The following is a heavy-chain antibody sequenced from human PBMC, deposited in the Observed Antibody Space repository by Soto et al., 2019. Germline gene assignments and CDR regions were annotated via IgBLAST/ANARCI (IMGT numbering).Heavy chain of an antibody. D-gene: IGHD5-18*01. V-gene: IGHV1-2*04. CDR1: GYTFTGYY. Sequence: ASVKVSCKASGYTFTGYYMHWVRQAPGQGLEWMGWINPNSGGTNYAQKFQGWVTMTRDTSISTAYMELSRLRSDDTAVYYCARDRIQLGIRYYYYYGMDVWGQGTTVTVSS. CDR3: ARDRIQLGIRYYYYYGMDV. J-gene: IGHJ6*02. CDR2: INPNSGGT.